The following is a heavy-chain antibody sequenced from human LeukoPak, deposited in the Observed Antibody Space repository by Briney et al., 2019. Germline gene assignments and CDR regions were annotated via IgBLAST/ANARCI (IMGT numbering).Heavy chain of an antibody. CDR2: IYYNGNT. CDR3: ARATAAPSSYFFDH. J-gene: IGHJ4*02. D-gene: IGHD6-25*01. Sequence: SETLSLTCSVSGGSIRSSNSFWGWIRQPPGERLEWIATIYYNGNTYYNPSLQSRVTISEDTSTNQFFLKLNSVIAADTAVYYCARATAAPSSYFFDHWGQGTLVTVSS. CDR1: GGSIRSSNSF. V-gene: IGHV4-39*07.